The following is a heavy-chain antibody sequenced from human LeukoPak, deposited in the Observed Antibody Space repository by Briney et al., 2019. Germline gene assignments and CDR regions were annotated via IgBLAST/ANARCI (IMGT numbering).Heavy chain of an antibody. V-gene: IGHV3-21*01. CDR2: ISSSSSYI. CDR3: ARDSVGKYDYVWGSYRYRSTDLDY. D-gene: IGHD3-16*02. J-gene: IGHJ4*02. CDR1: GFTFSSYS. Sequence: GGSLRLSCAASGFTFSSYSMNWVRQAPGKGLEWVSSISSSSSYIYYADSVKGRFTISRDNAKNSLYLQMNSLRAEDTAVYYCARDSVGKYDYVWGSYRYRSTDLDYWGQGTLVTVSS.